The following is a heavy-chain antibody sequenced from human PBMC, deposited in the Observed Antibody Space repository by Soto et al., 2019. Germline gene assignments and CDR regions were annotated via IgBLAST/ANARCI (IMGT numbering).Heavy chain of an antibody. CDR1: GVAFSTYA. CDR3: ARDQLTPGIKYARGVLCPEYGL. CDR2: VSDSGNNA. J-gene: IGHJ4*02. Sequence: GESLSLSCAASGVAFSTYAMTWVRQAPGKGLEWVAAVSDSGNNAYYADSVKGRSTISRDNSQNSVFLQMSGLRADDAAVYYCARDQLTPGIKYARGVLCPEYGLWGQGTPVTVYS. V-gene: IGHV3-23*01. D-gene: IGHD3-10*01.